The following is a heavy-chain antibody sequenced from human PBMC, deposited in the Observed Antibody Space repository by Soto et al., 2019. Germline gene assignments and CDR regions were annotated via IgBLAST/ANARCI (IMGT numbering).Heavy chain of an antibody. CDR2: IFYSGST. Sequence: SETLSLTCTVSGGSISSSRYHWGWIRQPPGKGLEWIGSIFYSGSTYHNPSLKSRVTISVDTSKNQFSLKLSSVTAADTAVYYCARPPTASLDAFDIWGQGTMVTVSS. CDR3: ARPPTASLDAFDI. J-gene: IGHJ3*02. CDR1: GGSISSSRYH. V-gene: IGHV4-39*01.